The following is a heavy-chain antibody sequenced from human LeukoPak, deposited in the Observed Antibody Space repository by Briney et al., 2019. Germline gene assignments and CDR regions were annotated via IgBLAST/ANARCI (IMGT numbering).Heavy chain of an antibody. V-gene: IGHV3-74*01. J-gene: IGHJ4*02. CDR2: ISSDGSTT. CDR3: ARVRSSSWYDY. Sequence: PGGSLRLSCATSGFTFSTSWMHWVRQAPGEGVVWVSRISSDGSTTTYADSVKGRFTISRDNAKNTLYLQMNSLRVEDTAVYYCARVRSSSWYDYWGQGALVTVSS. CDR1: GFTFSTSW. D-gene: IGHD6-13*01.